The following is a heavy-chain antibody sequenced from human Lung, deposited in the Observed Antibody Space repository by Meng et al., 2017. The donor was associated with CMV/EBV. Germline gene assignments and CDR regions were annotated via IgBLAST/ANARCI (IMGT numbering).Heavy chain of an antibody. CDR2: IFYTGNA. CDR1: GCPIKSTDYY. Sequence: GSLRLSCTVSGCPIKSTDYYWGWIRQPPGKGLEWIGNIFYTGNAYRNPSLKSRVTISVDTSKNHFSLKMSSVTAADTGVYYCARDSGGAPYSGMDVWGLGXTVTVSS. J-gene: IGHJ6*02. CDR3: ARDSGGAPYSGMDV. D-gene: IGHD3-10*01. V-gene: IGHV4-39*07.